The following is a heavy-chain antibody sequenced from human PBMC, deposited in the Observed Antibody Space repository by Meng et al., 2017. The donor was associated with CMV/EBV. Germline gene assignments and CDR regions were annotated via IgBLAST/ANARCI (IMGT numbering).Heavy chain of an antibody. CDR1: GGTFSSYA. Sequence: SVKVSCKASGGTFSSYAISWVRQAPGQGLEWMGGIIPIFGTANYAQKFQGRVTITTDESTSTAYMELSSLRSEDTAVYYCARDRGCSSTSCYPNWFDPWGQGTLVTFSS. J-gene: IGHJ5*02. CDR2: IIPIFGTA. V-gene: IGHV1-69*05. CDR3: ARDRGCSSTSCYPNWFDP. D-gene: IGHD2-2*01.